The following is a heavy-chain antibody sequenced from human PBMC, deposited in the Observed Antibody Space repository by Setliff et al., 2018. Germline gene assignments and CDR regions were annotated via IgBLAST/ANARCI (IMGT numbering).Heavy chain of an antibody. CDR2: IYYSGST. CDR3: ARYRGNYYDSSGYYSGDAFDI. CDR1: GGSISSYY. V-gene: IGHV4-59*01. D-gene: IGHD3-22*01. Sequence: SSETLSLTCTVSGGSISSYYWSWIRQPPGKGLEWIGYIYYSGSTNYNSSLKSRVTISVDTSKNLFSLKLSSVTAADTAVYYCARYRGNYYDSSGYYSGDAFDIWGQGTMVTVSS. J-gene: IGHJ3*02.